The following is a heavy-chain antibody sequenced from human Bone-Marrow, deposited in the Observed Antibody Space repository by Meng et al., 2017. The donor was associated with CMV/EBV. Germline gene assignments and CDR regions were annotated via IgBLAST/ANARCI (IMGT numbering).Heavy chain of an antibody. CDR2: ISYDGSNK. Sequence: GESLKISCAASGFTFSTYSMNWVRQAPGKGLEWVAVISYDGSNKYYADSVKGRFTISRDNSKNTLYLQMNSLRAEDTAVYYCASHIAARSPAFWLAFDIWGQGTMVTVSS. V-gene: IGHV3-30*03. D-gene: IGHD6-6*01. CDR1: GFTFSTYS. CDR3: ASHIAARSPAFWLAFDI. J-gene: IGHJ3*02.